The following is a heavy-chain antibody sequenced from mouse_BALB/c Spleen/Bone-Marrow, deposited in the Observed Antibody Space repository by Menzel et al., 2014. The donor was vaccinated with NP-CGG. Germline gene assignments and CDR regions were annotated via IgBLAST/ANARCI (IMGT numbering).Heavy chain of an antibody. J-gene: IGHJ4*01. CDR2: INPSNGGT. CDR3: TRLPH. D-gene: IGHD5-1*01. Sequence: QVHVKQSGAELVKPGASVKLSCKASGYTFTSYYMYWVKQRPGQGLEWIGEINPSNGGTNFNEKFKGRATLTVDKSSSTAYKQLSSLTSEDSAVYYCTRLPHWGQGTSVTVSS. V-gene: IGHV1S81*02. CDR1: GYTFTSYY.